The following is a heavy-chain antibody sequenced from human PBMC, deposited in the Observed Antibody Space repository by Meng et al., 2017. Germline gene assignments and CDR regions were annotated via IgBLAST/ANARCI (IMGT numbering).Heavy chain of an antibody. V-gene: IGHV3-33*01. J-gene: IGHJ6*02. Sequence: GESLKISCAASGFTFSSYGMHWVRQAPGKGLEWVAVIWYDGSNKYYADSVKGRFTISRDNSKNTLYLQMNSLKTEDTAVYYCTTVWPDYYYYGMDVWGQGTTVTVSS. CDR1: GFTFSSYG. CDR2: IWYDGSNK. CDR3: TTVWPDYYYYGMDV. D-gene: IGHD1-14*01.